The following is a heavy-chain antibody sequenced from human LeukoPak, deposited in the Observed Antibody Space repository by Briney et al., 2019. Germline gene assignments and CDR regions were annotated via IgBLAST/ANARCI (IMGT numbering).Heavy chain of an antibody. J-gene: IGHJ4*02. D-gene: IGHD2-2*01. CDR3: AREDIVVVPADPYFDY. CDR1: GFTFSSYA. CDR2: ISYDGRNK. V-gene: IGHV3-30*04. Sequence: GRSLRLSCAASGFTFSSYAMHWVRQAPGKGLEWVAVISYDGRNKYYADSVKGRFTISRDNSKNTLYLQMNSLRAEDTAVYYCAREDIVVVPADPYFDYWGQGTLVTVSS.